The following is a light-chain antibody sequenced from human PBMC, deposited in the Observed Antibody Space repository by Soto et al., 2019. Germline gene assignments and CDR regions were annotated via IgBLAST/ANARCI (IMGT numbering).Light chain of an antibody. Sequence: AIRMTQSPSSLSACTGDRVTITFGARKGINSYLAWYQQKPGKAPKLLIYAASTLQSGVSSRFSGSGSATDFTLAISCLQSEDFATYYYQQYYSYPRYTFGQGTKLEIK. CDR3: QQYYSYPRYT. V-gene: IGKV1-8*01. CDR1: KGINSY. J-gene: IGKJ2*01. CDR2: AAS.